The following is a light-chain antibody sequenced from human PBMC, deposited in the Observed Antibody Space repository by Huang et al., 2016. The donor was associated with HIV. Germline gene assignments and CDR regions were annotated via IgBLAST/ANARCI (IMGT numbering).Light chain of an antibody. V-gene: IGKV3-15*01. CDR1: QSVDTH. J-gene: IGKJ1*01. Sequence: EIVMTQSPATLSVSPGDSATLSCRASQSVDTHLTWYQQERGQAPRLLIYGASTRATGVPARFSGSGSGTEFTLTISSLQSEDFAVYYCQQYNKWPPLTFGQGTKVEIK. CDR3: QQYNKWPPLT. CDR2: GAS.